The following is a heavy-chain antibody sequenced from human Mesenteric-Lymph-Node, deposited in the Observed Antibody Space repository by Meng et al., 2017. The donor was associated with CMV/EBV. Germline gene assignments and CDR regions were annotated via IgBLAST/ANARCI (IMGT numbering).Heavy chain of an antibody. CDR1: NGTIKNYY. D-gene: IGHD5-24*01. Sequence: SETLSLTCTVSNGTIKNYYWTWIRQPPGKGLEWIGHIYYSGSTHYNPSLKSRVTISVDTSKNQFTLKLTSVTAADTAVYYCDRGGGRDAYNGDYWGQGTLVTVSS. V-gene: IGHV4-59*12. CDR2: IYYSGST. CDR3: DRGGGRDAYNGDY. J-gene: IGHJ4*02.